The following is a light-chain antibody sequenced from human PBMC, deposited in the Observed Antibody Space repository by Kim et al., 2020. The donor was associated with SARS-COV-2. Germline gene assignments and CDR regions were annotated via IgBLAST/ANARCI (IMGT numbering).Light chain of an antibody. J-gene: IGLJ3*02. CDR3: CSYANSSTLV. Sequence: QSALTQPASVSGSPGQSITLSCTGTSGDVGAYNYVSWYQQHPGKAPHLMIYDVSNRPSGVSNRFSGSKSGNTASLTISGLQAEDEAYYHCCSYANSSTLVFGGGTKVTVL. V-gene: IGLV2-14*03. CDR1: SGDVGAYNY. CDR2: DVS.